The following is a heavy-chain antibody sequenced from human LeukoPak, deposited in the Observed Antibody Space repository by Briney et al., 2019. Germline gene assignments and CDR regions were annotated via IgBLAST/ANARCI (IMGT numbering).Heavy chain of an antibody. CDR2: IIPILGIA. CDR3: AGVRADGYPQRTTGGMDV. D-gene: IGHD5-24*01. J-gene: IGHJ6*02. Sequence: GASVKVSCKASGGTFSSYAISWVRQAPGQGLEWMGRIIPILGIANYAQKFQGRVTITADKSTSTAYMELSSLRSEDTAVYYCAGVRADGYPQRTTGGMDVWGQGTTVTVSS. V-gene: IGHV1-69*04. CDR1: GGTFSSYA.